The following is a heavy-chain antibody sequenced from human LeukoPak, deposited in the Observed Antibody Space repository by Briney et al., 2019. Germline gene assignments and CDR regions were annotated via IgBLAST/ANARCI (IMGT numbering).Heavy chain of an antibody. CDR3: ARGAYYYGSGSYYNFYYYYGMDV. D-gene: IGHD3-10*01. V-gene: IGHV4-61*01. CDR2: IYYSGST. Sequence: SETLSLTCTVSGGSVSSGSYYWSWIRQPPGKGLEWIGYIYYSGSTNYNPSLKSRVTISVDTSKNQFSLKLSSVTAAETAVYYCARGAYYYGSGSYYNFYYYYGMDVWGQGTTVTVSS. J-gene: IGHJ6*02. CDR1: GGSVSSGSYY.